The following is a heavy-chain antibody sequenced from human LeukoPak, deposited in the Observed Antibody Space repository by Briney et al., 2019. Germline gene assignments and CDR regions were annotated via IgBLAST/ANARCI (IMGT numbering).Heavy chain of an antibody. CDR3: AKDKGREGDY. Sequence: GASVKVSCKASGGTFSSYAISWVRQAPGQGLEWMGVIIPIFGTANYAQKFQGRVTITADESTSTAYMELSSLRSEDTAVYYCAKDKGREGDYWGQGNLVTVSS. CDR2: IIPIFGTA. J-gene: IGHJ4*02. CDR1: GGTFSSYA. V-gene: IGHV1-69*13.